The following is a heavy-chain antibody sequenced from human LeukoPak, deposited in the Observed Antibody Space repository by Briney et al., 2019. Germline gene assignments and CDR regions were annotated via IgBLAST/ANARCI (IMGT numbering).Heavy chain of an antibody. J-gene: IGHJ4*02. Sequence: GGSLRLSCAASGFTFSSYGMHWVRQAPGKGLEWVAVISYDGSNKYYADSVKGRFTISRDNSKNTLYLQMNSLRAEDTAVYYCARDYGGSYYVDYWGQGTLVTVSS. CDR3: ARDYGGSYYVDY. D-gene: IGHD1-26*01. CDR1: GFTFSSYG. CDR2: ISYDGSNK. V-gene: IGHV3-33*08.